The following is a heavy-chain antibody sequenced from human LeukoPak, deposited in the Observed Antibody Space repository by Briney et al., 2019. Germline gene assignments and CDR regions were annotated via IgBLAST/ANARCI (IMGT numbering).Heavy chain of an antibody. CDR3: ARQRGWDRGTWYMDY. J-gene: IGHJ4*02. D-gene: IGHD1-1*01. CDR1: GYSFASYW. V-gene: IGHV5-51*01. CDR2: IYPGDSAT. Sequence: GESLKISCKGSGYSFASYWIGWARQMPGKGLEWMGIIYPGDSATRYSPSLQGQVTISADKSISTAYLQWSSLTASDTAMYYCARQRGWDRGTWYMDYWGQGTLVTVSS.